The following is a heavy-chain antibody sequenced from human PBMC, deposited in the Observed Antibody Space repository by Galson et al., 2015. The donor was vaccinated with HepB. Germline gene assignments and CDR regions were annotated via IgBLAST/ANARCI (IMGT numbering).Heavy chain of an antibody. CDR2: ISANSAGK. CDR1: GFSFSSFG. J-gene: IGHJ4*02. D-gene: IGHD3-3*01. V-gene: IGHV3-30*03. CDR3: ARRGDHYNGDGYYAPFDQ. Sequence: SLRLSCAASGFSFSSFGMHWVRQAPGKGLEWVAIISANSAGKYYADSVEGRFTISRDNSKNTVYLQMDSLRPEDTAVYYCARRGDHYNGDGYYAPFDQWGQGTLVTVSS.